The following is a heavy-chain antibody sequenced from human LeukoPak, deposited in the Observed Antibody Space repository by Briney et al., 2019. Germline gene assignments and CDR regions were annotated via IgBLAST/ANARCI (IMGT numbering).Heavy chain of an antibody. CDR2: IAYDGSNQ. CDR1: GFTFSSYG. Sequence: GRSLRLSCAASGFTFSSYGMHWVRQAPGKGLEWVAVIAYDGSNQYYADSVKGRFTISRDNSKNTLYVQMNSLRAEDTAVYYCVKGSPGFAADRYFYYGLDVWGQGTTVTVSS. V-gene: IGHV3-30*18. CDR3: VKGSPGFAADRYFYYGLDV. D-gene: IGHD3-10*01. J-gene: IGHJ6*02.